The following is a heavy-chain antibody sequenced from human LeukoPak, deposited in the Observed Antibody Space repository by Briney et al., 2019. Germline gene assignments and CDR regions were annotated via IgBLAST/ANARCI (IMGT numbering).Heavy chain of an antibody. J-gene: IGHJ4*02. CDR2: INPSGGST. D-gene: IGHD3-10*01. Sequence: ASVKVSCKASGYTFISYYMHWVRQTPGQGLEWMGIINPSGGSTSYAQKFQGRVTMTRDTSTSTVYMELSSLRSEDTAVYYCAISYGSGSYYYWGQGTLVTVSS. V-gene: IGHV1-46*01. CDR1: GYTFISYY. CDR3: AISYGSGSYYY.